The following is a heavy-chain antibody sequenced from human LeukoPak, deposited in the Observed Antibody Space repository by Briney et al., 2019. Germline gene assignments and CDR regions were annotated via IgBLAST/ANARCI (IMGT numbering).Heavy chain of an antibody. CDR2: MNPNSGDT. V-gene: IGHV1-2*02. CDR3: ARRPINCIITNCYVDY. Sequence: ASVKVSCKSLGDTFSKKHMHWVRQAPGQGLEWMGWMNPNSGDTSYAREFQDRVTMTRDTSLSTAYMELSRLRSDDTAVYFCARRPINCIITNCYVDYWGQGTLVTVSS. J-gene: IGHJ4*02. CDR1: GDTFSKKH. D-gene: IGHD2-2*01.